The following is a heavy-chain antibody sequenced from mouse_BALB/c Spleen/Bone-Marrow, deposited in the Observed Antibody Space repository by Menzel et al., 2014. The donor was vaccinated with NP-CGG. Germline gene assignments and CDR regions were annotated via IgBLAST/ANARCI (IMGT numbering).Heavy chain of an antibody. CDR3: TIGGFDY. CDR2: INPNNGGT. J-gene: IGHJ2*01. CDR1: GYTFTSYW. V-gene: IGHV1S16*01. Sequence: GAELVKPGASVKLSCKASGYTFTSYWVHWVKLRPGQGFEWIGEINPNNGGTNYNEKFKRKATLTVDKSSSTAYMQLSSLTSEDSAVYYCTIGGFDYWGQGTTLTVSS.